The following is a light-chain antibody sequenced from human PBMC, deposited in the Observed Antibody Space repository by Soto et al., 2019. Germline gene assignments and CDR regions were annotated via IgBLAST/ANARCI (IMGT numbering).Light chain of an antibody. CDR1: QSVSSY. CDR3: QHYHSWPLT. V-gene: IGKV3-15*01. CDR2: DAS. J-gene: IGKJ4*01. Sequence: EIVLTQSPATLSLSPGERATLSCRASQSVSSYLAWYQQKPGQAPRLLIYDASTRATGVPARFSGSGSGTEFTLTINSLQSEDFAVYYCQHYHSWPLTFGGGTKVEIK.